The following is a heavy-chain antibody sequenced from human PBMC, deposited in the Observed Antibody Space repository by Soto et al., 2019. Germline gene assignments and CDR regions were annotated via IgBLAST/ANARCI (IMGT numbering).Heavy chain of an antibody. Sequence: GGSLRLSCAASGFTFARYDMTWVRQAPGKGLEWVSTISNSDSTYYADSVKGRFTISRDISRNTLFLQMNSLRAEDTAVYYCANNDYNDVIDNWGQGTLVTVSS. CDR2: ISNSDST. CDR1: GFTFARYD. D-gene: IGHD4-4*01. J-gene: IGHJ4*02. CDR3: ANNDYNDVIDN. V-gene: IGHV3-23*01.